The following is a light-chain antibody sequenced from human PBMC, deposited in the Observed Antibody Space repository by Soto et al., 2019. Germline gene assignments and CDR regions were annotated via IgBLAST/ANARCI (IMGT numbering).Light chain of an antibody. V-gene: IGLV2-23*03. CDR3: CSYAGSNTFVV. CDR1: SSDVGIYNL. CDR2: EGY. J-gene: IGLJ2*01. Sequence: QSVLTQPASVSGSPGQSITISCTGTSSDVGIYNLVSWYQHHPGKAPKLMIYEGYKRPSGVSNRFSGSKSGNTASLTISGLQAEDEADYYCCSYAGSNTFVVFGGGTKVTVL.